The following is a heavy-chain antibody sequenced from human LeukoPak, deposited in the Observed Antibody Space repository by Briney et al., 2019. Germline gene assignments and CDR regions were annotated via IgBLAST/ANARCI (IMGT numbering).Heavy chain of an antibody. D-gene: IGHD1-1*01. CDR3: ARPGTTGTTTTDY. CDR2: SRNKANSYTT. J-gene: IGHJ4*02. CDR1: GFTFSDHY. Sequence: GGSLRLSCAASGFTFSDHYMDWVRQAPGKGPEWVGRSRNKANSYTTDYAASVRGRFTISRDASQNSLYLHMNSLKTEDTAVYYCARPGTTGTTTTDYWGQGTLVTVSS. V-gene: IGHV3-72*01.